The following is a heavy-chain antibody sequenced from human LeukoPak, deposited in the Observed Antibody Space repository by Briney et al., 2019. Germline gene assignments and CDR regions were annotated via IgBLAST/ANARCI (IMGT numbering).Heavy chain of an antibody. V-gene: IGHV3-23*01. CDR2: ISGSGGST. Sequence: PGGSLILSCAASGFTFSSYAMSWVRQAPGKGLEWVSAISGSGGSTYYADSVKGRFTISRDNSKNTLYLQMNSLRAEDTAVYYCAKGEQLVPYYYYYMDVWGKGTTVTVSS. D-gene: IGHD6-6*01. CDR1: GFTFSSYA. CDR3: AKGEQLVPYYYYYMDV. J-gene: IGHJ6*03.